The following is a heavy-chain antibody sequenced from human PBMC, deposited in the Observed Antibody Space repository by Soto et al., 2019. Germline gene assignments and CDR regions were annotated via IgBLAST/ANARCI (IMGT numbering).Heavy chain of an antibody. V-gene: IGHV4-4*07. CDR2: IYSSGTT. J-gene: IGHJ5*02. CDR3: VRDVGGSGWFAP. Sequence: ETLALTFPVSGIPIYNYYCSWIRQPAWKGLEWIGLIYSSGTTNYNPSLKSRVTMSVDMSKSQFSLNVRSVTAADTAVYYCVRDVGGSGWFAPWGQGTLVPVSS. CDR1: GIPIYNYY.